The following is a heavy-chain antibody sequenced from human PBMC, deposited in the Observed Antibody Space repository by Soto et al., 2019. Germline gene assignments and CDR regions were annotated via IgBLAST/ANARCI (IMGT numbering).Heavy chain of an antibody. CDR1: GFTFSSYS. Sequence: EVQLVESGGGLVKPGGSLRLSCAASGFTFSSYSMNWVRQAPGKGLEWVSSISSSSSYIYYADSVKGRFTISRDNAKNSLYLQMNSLRAEDTAVYYCAREIVGSSSWYTSYDYYYYGMDVWGQGTTVTVSS. CDR3: AREIVGSSSWYTSYDYYYYGMDV. D-gene: IGHD6-13*01. V-gene: IGHV3-21*01. CDR2: ISSSSSYI. J-gene: IGHJ6*02.